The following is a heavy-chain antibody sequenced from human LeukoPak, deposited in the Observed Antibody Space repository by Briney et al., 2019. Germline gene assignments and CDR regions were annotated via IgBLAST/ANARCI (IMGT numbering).Heavy chain of an antibody. CDR2: INPNSGGT. CDR3: ARDKIRSGSLDY. CDR1: GYTFTGYY. J-gene: IGHJ4*02. D-gene: IGHD3-10*01. Sequence: ASVKVSCKASGYTFTGYYMHWVRQAPGQGLEWMGWINPNSGGTNYAQKFQGRVTMTRDTSISTAYMELSRLRSDDTAVYYCARDKIRSGSLDYWGQGTLVTVSS. V-gene: IGHV1-2*02.